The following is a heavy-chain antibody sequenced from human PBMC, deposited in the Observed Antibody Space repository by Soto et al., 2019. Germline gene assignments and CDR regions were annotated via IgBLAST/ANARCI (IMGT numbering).Heavy chain of an antibody. Sequence: PGGSLRLSCAASGFTFSSYGMHWVRQARGKGLEWVAVISYDGSNKYYADSVKGRFTISRDNSKNTLYLQMNSLRAEDTAVYYCAKDERVRYLNYSFDYWGQGTLVTVSS. CDR3: AKDERVRYLNYSFDY. V-gene: IGHV3-30*18. CDR1: GFTFSSYG. J-gene: IGHJ4*02. D-gene: IGHD3-9*01. CDR2: ISYDGSNK.